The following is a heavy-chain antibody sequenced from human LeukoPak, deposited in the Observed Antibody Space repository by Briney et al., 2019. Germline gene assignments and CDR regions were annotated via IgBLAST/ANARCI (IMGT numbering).Heavy chain of an antibody. CDR2: IYYSGST. V-gene: IGHV4-59*11. CDR3: ATTVVTSPTYYYYYYMDV. D-gene: IGHD4-23*01. CDR1: GGSISSRY. J-gene: IGHJ6*03. Sequence: SETLSLTCTVSGGSISSRYWSWIRPPPGKGLEWIGYIYYSGSTNYNPSLKSRVTISVDTSKNQFSLKLSSVTAADTAVYYCATTVVTSPTYYYYYYMDVWGKGTTVTVSS.